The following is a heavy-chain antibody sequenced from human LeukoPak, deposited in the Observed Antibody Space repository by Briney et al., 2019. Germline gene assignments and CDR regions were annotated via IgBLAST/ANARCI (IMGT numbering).Heavy chain of an antibody. Sequence: PGGSLRLSCAASGFTFSSYSMNWVRQAPGKGLEWVSYISSSSSTIYYADSVKGRFTISRDNAKNSLYLQMNSLKASDTAMYYCARLRGLRVRGAIYMDVWGKGTTVTISS. J-gene: IGHJ6*03. CDR1: GFTFSSYS. CDR3: ARLRGLRVRGAIYMDV. CDR2: ISSSSSTI. D-gene: IGHD3-10*01. V-gene: IGHV3-48*01.